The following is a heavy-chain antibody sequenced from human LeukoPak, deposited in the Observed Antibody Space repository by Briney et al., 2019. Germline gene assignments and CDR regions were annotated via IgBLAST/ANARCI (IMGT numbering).Heavy chain of an antibody. CDR2: IYYSGST. J-gene: IGHJ6*03. CDR3: ARDVGYYYMDV. Sequence: KSSETLSLTCTVSGDSMSSYYWSWIRQPPGKGLEWIGYIYYSGSTNYNPSLKSRVTISVDTSKNQFSLKLSSVTAADTAVYYCARDVGYYYMDVWGKGTTVTVSS. CDR1: GDSMSSYY. V-gene: IGHV4-59*01.